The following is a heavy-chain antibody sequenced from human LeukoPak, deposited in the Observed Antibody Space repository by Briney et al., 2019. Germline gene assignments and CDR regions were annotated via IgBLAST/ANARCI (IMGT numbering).Heavy chain of an antibody. D-gene: IGHD3-22*01. Sequence: ASVKVSCKASGYTFTGYYMHWVRQAPGQGLEWMGWINPNSGGTNYAQKFQGRVTMTRDTSISTAYMELSRLRSDDTAVYYCARTPYYYDSSGHYDYWGQGTLVTVSS. CDR2: INPNSGGT. CDR3: ARTPYYYDSSGHYDY. CDR1: GYTFTGYY. J-gene: IGHJ4*02. V-gene: IGHV1-2*02.